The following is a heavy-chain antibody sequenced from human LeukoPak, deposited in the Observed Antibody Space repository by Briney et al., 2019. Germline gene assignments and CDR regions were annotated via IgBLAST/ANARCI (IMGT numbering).Heavy chain of an antibody. V-gene: IGHV3-11*04. D-gene: IGHD5-24*01. Sequence: GGSLRLSCAGSGFTLNDYYVNWLRQAPGKGLEWIAYISSSSRSVNYADSEKGRFTLSRDYAKNSVNLDMTSLRGEDTAIYYCARVHNTIYWGQGVLVTVSS. J-gene: IGHJ4*02. CDR1: GFTLNDYY. CDR3: ARVHNTIY. CDR2: ISSSSRSV.